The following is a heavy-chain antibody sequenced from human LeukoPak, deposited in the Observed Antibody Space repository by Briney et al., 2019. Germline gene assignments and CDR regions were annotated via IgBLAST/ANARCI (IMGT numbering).Heavy chain of an antibody. J-gene: IGHJ5*02. CDR2: IKTDGSQI. Sequence: GGSLRLSCVASGFTFSSYWMTWVRQAPGKGLEWVANIKTDGSQIYYVDSVKGRFTISRDNSKNTLYLQMNSLRAEDTAVYYCAKDYGDYFHDWFDPWGQGTLVTVSS. CDR3: AKDYGDYFHDWFDP. V-gene: IGHV3-7*01. CDR1: GFTFSSYW. D-gene: IGHD4-17*01.